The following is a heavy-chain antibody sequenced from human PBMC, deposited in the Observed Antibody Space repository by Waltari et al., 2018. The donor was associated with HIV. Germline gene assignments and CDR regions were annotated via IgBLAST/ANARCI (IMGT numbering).Heavy chain of an antibody. V-gene: IGHV4-39*01. CDR1: GGSISSRRYY. CDR2: IYYSGST. CDR3: ARREARVYYYYGMDV. Sequence: QLQLQESGPGLVKPSETLSLTCTVSGGSISSRRYYWGWIRTPPGKGLEWIGSIYYSGSTYYNPSLKSRVTISVDTSKNQFSLKLSSVTAADTAVYYCARREARVYYYYGMDVWGQGTTVTVSS. J-gene: IGHJ6*02.